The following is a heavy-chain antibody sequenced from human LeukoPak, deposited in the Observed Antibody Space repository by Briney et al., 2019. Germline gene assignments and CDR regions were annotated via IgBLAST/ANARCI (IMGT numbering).Heavy chain of an antibody. CDR2: ISGSGGST. D-gene: IGHD6-13*01. CDR3: ATSSSSWYYFDY. Sequence: GGSLRLSCAASGFTFSSYAMSWVRQAPGKGLEWVSAISGSGGSTYYADSVKDRFTISRDNSKNTLYLQMNSLRAEDTAVYYCATSSSSWYYFDYWGQGTLVTVSS. J-gene: IGHJ4*02. V-gene: IGHV3-23*01. CDR1: GFTFSSYA.